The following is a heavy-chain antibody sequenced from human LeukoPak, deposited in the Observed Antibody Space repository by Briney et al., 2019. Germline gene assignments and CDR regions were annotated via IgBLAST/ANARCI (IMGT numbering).Heavy chain of an antibody. J-gene: IGHJ4*02. V-gene: IGHV3-30*04. D-gene: IGHD1-14*01. CDR2: ISYDGSNK. Sequence: GGSLRLSCAASGLTFSSYAMHWVRQAPGKGLEWVAVISYDGSNKYYADSVKGRFTISRDNSKNTLYLQMNSLRAEDTAVYYCASDPGYRTLEYYFDYWGQGTLVTVSS. CDR3: ASDPGYRTLEYYFDY. CDR1: GLTFSSYA.